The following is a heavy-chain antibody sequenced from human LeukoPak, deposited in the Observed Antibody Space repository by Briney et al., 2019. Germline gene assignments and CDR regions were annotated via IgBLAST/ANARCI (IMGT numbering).Heavy chain of an antibody. CDR3: ARTTTGYDSSGYFDY. D-gene: IGHD3-22*01. CDR1: GYTFTSYA. CDR2: INAGNGNT. V-gene: IGHV1-3*01. J-gene: IGHJ4*02. Sequence: ASVKVSCKASGYTFTSYAMHWVRQAPGQRLEWMGWINAGNGNTKYSQKFQGRVTITRDTSASTAYMELSSLRSEDTAVYYCARTTTGYDSSGYFDYWGQGTLVTVSS.